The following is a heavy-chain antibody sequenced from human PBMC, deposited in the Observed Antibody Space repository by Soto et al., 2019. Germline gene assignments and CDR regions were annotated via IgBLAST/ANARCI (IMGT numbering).Heavy chain of an antibody. J-gene: IGHJ3*02. D-gene: IGHD6-13*01. CDR3: AKDLSSSVDGFEI. V-gene: IGHV3-33*06. Sequence: GGSLRLSCAAAEFNFNRYGMHWVRQAPGKGLEWVAGTWYDGSDKYYADSVKGRFTISRDNSKKTLYLQMSSLRAEDTAVYYCAKDLSSSVDGFEIWGQGTKVTVSS. CDR2: TWYDGSDK. CDR1: EFNFNRYG.